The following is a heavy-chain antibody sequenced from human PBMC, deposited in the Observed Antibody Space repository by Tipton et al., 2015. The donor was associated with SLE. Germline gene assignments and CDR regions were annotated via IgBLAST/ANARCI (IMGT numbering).Heavy chain of an antibody. Sequence: QLVQSGAEVKPSETLSLTCNVSGYSISSGYYWSWIRQPAGKGLEWIGHIYTTGSTNYSPSLKSRVIISLDTSKNHFSLKLSSVTAADTAVYYCARVPRTFYYDYSGHFDYWGPGTLVTVPS. CDR1: GYSISSGYY. CDR2: IYTTGST. J-gene: IGHJ4*02. V-gene: IGHV4-61*09. D-gene: IGHD3-22*01. CDR3: ARVPRTFYYDYSGHFDY.